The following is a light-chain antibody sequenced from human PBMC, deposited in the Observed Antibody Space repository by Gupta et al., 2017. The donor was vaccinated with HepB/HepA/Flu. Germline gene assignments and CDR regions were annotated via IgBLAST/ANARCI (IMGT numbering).Light chain of an antibody. CDR2: DVT. J-gene: IGLJ2*01. CDR3: SSYTTSSTLV. V-gene: IGLV2-14*01. CDR1: INGVGRYNY. Sequence: QSALTQPASVSGSPGQSITISCTGSINGVGRYNYVSWYQQHSGKAPKLLIYDVTNRPSGVSDRFSGSKSGSTASLTISGLQAEDEADYYCSSYTTSSTLVFGGGTELTVL.